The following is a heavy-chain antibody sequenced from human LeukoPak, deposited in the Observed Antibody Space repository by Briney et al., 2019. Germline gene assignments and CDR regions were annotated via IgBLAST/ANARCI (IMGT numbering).Heavy chain of an antibody. D-gene: IGHD5-18*01. V-gene: IGHV3-30*02. CDR1: GFTFSNYA. CDR3: AKDPGYSYGYGDY. Sequence: PGGSLRLSCATSGFTFSNYAMHWVRQAPGKGLEWVAFIRYDGSDKYYADSVKGRFTISRDNSKNTLYLQMNSLRAEDTAVYYCAKDPGYSYGYGDYWGQGTLVTVSS. J-gene: IGHJ4*02. CDR2: IRYDGSDK.